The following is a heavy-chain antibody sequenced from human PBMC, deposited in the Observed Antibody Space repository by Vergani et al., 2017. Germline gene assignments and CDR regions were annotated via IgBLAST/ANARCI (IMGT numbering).Heavy chain of an antibody. V-gene: IGHV3-20*04. D-gene: IGHD3-3*01. Sequence: EVQLLESGGGLVQPGGSLRLSCAASGFTFDDYGMSWVRQAPGKGLEWVSGINWNGGSTGYADSVKGRFTISRDNAKNSLYLQMNSLRAEDTALYYCARERNAYYDFWSGYYTQYYFDYWGQGTLVTVSS. J-gene: IGHJ4*02. CDR1: GFTFDDYG. CDR2: INWNGGST. CDR3: ARERNAYYDFWSGYYTQYYFDY.